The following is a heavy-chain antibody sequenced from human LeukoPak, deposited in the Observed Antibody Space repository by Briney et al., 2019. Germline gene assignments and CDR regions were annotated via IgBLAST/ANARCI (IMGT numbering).Heavy chain of an antibody. J-gene: IGHJ4*02. Sequence: GESLKISCKGSGXSFTSYWIGWVRQMPGKGLEWMGIIYPGDSDTRYSPSFQGQVTISADKSISTAYLQWSSLKASDTAMYYCARVDTAMVTTLGYFDYWGQGTLVTVSS. CDR3: ARVDTAMVTTLGYFDY. CDR2: IYPGDSDT. CDR1: GXSFTSYW. V-gene: IGHV5-51*01. D-gene: IGHD5-18*01.